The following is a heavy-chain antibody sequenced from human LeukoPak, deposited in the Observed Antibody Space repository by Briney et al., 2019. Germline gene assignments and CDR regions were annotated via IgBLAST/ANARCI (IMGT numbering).Heavy chain of an antibody. Sequence: PGGSLRLSCAASGFTFDDYAMHWVRQAPGKGLEWVSGNSWNSGSIGYADSVKGRFTISRDNAKNSLYLQMNSLRAEDTALYYCAKGSHYYGSGRNPATPDYWGQGTLVTVSS. CDR3: AKGSHYYGSGRNPATPDY. V-gene: IGHV3-9*01. CDR1: GFTFDDYA. J-gene: IGHJ4*02. CDR2: NSWNSGSI. D-gene: IGHD3-10*01.